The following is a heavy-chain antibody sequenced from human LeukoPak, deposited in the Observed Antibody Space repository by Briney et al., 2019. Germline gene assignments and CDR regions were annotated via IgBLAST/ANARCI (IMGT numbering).Heavy chain of an antibody. J-gene: IGHJ4*02. D-gene: IGHD6-25*01. V-gene: IGHV1-18*01. CDR3: ARSLDAAAGLANFDY. Sequence: ASVRVSCKPSGYSFSYFGINWVRQAPGQGLEWIGWINCYNGNTNYAQKSEGRLTLTTDKATSTVYMELRNLRYDDTAVYYCARSLDAAAGLANFDYWGQGTRVTVSS. CDR2: INCYNGNT. CDR1: GYSFSYFG.